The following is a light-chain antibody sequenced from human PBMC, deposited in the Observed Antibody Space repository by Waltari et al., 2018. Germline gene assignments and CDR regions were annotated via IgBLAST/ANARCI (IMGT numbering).Light chain of an antibody. Sequence: IQITNSPSFLSAAVGDRVIITCQASQDIRKYLNWYQQKIGKDPKLLIYDASTLETGVPSRFSGSGSGTDFTFTISSLQPEDIATYYCQQYDKCPLTFGGGTKVEIK. CDR2: DAS. CDR3: QQYDKCPLT. J-gene: IGKJ4*02. V-gene: IGKV1-33*01. CDR1: QDIRKY.